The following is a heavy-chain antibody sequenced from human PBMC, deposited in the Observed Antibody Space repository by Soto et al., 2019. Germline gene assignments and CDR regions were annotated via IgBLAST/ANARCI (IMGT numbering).Heavy chain of an antibody. CDR2: ISASGGLK. D-gene: IGHD1-26*01. CDR1: GFTLTNNA. CDR3: AREVGAPSGWLDP. Sequence: EVQLSESGGDLQRRGGSWRSSFAAPGFTLTNNAMPWVGKPPERGLEWVSGISASGGLKYYADSVQGRFTVSRDNSKNILYLQMDNLGDGDTALYYCAREVGAPSGWLDPWGQGTQVTVSS. V-gene: IGHV3-23*01. J-gene: IGHJ5*02.